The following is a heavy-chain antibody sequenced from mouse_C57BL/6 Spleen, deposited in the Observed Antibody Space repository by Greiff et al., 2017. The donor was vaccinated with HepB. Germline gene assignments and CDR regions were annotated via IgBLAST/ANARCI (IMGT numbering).Heavy chain of an antibody. CDR3: ARMAYYSNYYYFDY. Sequence: EVKLVESGPGLVKPSQSLSLTCSVTGYSITSGYYWNWIRQFPGNKLEWMGYISYDGSNNYNPSLKNRISITRDTSKNQFFLKLNSVTTEDTATYYCARMAYYSNYYYFDYWGQGTTLTVSS. CDR1: GYSITSGYY. J-gene: IGHJ2*01. CDR2: ISYDGSN. V-gene: IGHV3-6*01. D-gene: IGHD2-5*01.